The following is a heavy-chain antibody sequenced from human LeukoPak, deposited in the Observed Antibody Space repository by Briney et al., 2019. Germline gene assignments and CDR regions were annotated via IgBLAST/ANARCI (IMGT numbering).Heavy chain of an antibody. CDR3: VRDLVNYFDY. CDR2: INWNGGRT. Sequence: GGSLRLSCTVSGFTVSSNSMSWVRQAPGKGLEWVSDINWNGGRTGYVDSVKGRFTIPRDNAKNSLYLQMNSLRAEDTAFYYCVRDLVNYFDYWGQGTLVTVSS. J-gene: IGHJ4*02. CDR1: GFTVSSNS. V-gene: IGHV3-20*04.